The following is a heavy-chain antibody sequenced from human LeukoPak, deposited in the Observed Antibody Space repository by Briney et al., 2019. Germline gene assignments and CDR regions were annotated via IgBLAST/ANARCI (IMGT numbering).Heavy chain of an antibody. CDR1: GVSISSSSYY. J-gene: IGHJ4*02. Sequence: TEILSLTCSVSGVSISSSSYYWDWIRQPPGKGLEWIGSMYYSGSTYSNPSLKSRVTISVDTSKNQFSLKLTSVTAADTAVYYCASEGIAAAGTFDYWGQGTLVTVSS. CDR3: ASEGIAAAGTFDY. CDR2: MYYSGST. V-gene: IGHV4-39*07. D-gene: IGHD6-13*01.